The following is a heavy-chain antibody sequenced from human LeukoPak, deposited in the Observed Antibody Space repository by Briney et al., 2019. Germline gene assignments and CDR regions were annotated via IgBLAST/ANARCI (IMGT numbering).Heavy chain of an antibody. CDR1: GYTFSYFG. D-gene: IGHD3-10*01. V-gene: IGHV1-18*01. Sequence: ASVKVSCKASGYTFSYFGLNWVRQAPGQGLEWMGWISGYNGNTNYAQKFQGRVTMTTDTSTSTAYVELRSLRSDDTAVYYCARGGPYPSGNYCDHWGQGTLVTVSS. J-gene: IGHJ4*02. CDR3: ARGGPYPSGNYCDH. CDR2: ISGYNGNT.